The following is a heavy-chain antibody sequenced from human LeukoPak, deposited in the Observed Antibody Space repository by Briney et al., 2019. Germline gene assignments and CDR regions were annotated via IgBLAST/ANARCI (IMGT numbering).Heavy chain of an antibody. D-gene: IGHD6-13*01. CDR1: GFNFSSYW. J-gene: IGHJ3*02. Sequence: GGSLRLSCAASGFNFSSYWMSWVRQAPGKGLERVTKIKQDGSEKYYVDSVKGRFTISRDNSKNTLYLQMNSLRAEDTAVYYCANGVWVNSSSWLEFDAFDIWGQGTMVTVSS. V-gene: IGHV3-7*01. CDR2: IKQDGSEK. CDR3: ANGVWVNSSSWLEFDAFDI.